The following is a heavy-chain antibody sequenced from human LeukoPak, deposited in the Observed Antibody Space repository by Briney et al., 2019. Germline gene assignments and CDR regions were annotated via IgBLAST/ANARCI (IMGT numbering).Heavy chain of an antibody. CDR3: ARGIWELGY. J-gene: IGHJ4*02. Sequence: SVKVSCKTSGGTFNNSAISWVRQAPGQGLEWLGGIMPLFGTAGYAQKFQGRVTITKDESTRTVYLELTSLTSDDTAVYYCARGIWELGYWGQGTLVTVSS. CDR2: IMPLFGTA. V-gene: IGHV1-69*05. CDR1: GGTFNNSA. D-gene: IGHD3-10*01.